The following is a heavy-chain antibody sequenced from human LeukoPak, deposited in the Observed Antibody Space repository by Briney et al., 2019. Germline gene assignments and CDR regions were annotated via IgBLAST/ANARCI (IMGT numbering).Heavy chain of an antibody. V-gene: IGHV4-38-2*02. J-gene: IGHJ4*02. D-gene: IGHD3-3*01. CDR3: ARDFWCGYSISFDY. Sequence: ASETLSLTCAVSGYSISSGYYWGWIRQPPGKGLEWIGSIYHSGSTYYNPSLKSRVTMSVDTSKNQFSLKLSSVTAADTAVYYCARDFWCGYSISFDYWGQGTLVTVSS. CDR1: GYSISSGYY. CDR2: IYHSGST.